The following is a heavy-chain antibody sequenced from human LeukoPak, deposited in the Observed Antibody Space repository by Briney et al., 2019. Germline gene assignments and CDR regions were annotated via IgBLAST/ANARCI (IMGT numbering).Heavy chain of an antibody. V-gene: IGHV3-23*01. D-gene: IGHD2-15*01. J-gene: IGHJ6*02. CDR1: GFTFSSYA. Sequence: PGGSLRLSCAASGFTFSSYAMSWVRQAPGKGLEWVSAISGSGGSTYYADSVKGRFTIPRDNSKNTLYLQMNSLRAEDMAVYYCAKSVVVADLYYYYGMDVWGQGTTVTVSS. CDR3: AKSVVVADLYYYYGMDV. CDR2: ISGSGGST.